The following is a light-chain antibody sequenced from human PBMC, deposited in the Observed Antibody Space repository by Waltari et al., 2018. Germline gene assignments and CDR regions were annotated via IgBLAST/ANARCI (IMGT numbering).Light chain of an antibody. CDR3: QQQYNYYST. CDR2: KAS. Sequence: DIQMTQSPSTLSASVGDRVTITCRASQSISSWLAWYQQKPGKAPKLLIYKASTLEIGVPSRFSGSGSGTEFTLTISSLQPDDFATYYCQQQYNYYSTFGQGTKLEIK. J-gene: IGKJ2*01. V-gene: IGKV1-5*03. CDR1: QSISSW.